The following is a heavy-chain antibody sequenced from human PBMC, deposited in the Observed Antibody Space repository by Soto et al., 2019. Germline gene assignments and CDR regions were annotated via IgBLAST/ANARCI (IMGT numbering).Heavy chain of an antibody. CDR3: ARGTVPYCSSTSCYRWFDP. D-gene: IGHD2-2*02. CDR2: IDPSDSYT. Sequence: GESLKISCKGSGYSFTSYWISWVRQMSGKGLEWMGRIDPSDSYTNYRPSFQGHVTISADKSISTAYLQWSSLKASDTAMYYCARGTVPYCSSTSCYRWFDPWGQGTLVTVSS. V-gene: IGHV5-10-1*01. CDR1: GYSFTSYW. J-gene: IGHJ5*02.